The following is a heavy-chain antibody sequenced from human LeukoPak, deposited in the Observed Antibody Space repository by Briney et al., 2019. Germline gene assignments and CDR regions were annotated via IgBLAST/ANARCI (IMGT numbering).Heavy chain of an antibody. CDR3: AQWSRYFDY. Sequence: GGSLRLSCASTGFTFSSYAMSWVREAPGKELEWVSGISGSDGSTNYADSVKGRFTISRENSKNTLYLQMNSLRAEDTAVYYCAQWSRYFDYWGQGTLVTVSS. CDR1: GFTFSSYA. D-gene: IGHD1-26*01. V-gene: IGHV3-23*01. CDR2: ISGSDGST. J-gene: IGHJ4*02.